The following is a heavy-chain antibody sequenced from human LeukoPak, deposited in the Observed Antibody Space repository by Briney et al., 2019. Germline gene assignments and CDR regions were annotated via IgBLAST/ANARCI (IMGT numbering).Heavy chain of an antibody. CDR1: GGSISSSNW. D-gene: IGHD6-13*01. CDR3: AKSGYSSSWGDPNWFDP. J-gene: IGHJ5*02. CDR2: IYHSGST. Sequence: SGTLSLTCAVSGGSISSSNWWSWVRQPPGKGLEWIGEIYHSGSTNYNPSLKSRVTISVDKSKNQFSLKLSSVTAADTAVYYCAKSGYSSSWGDPNWFDPWGQGTLVTVSS. V-gene: IGHV4-4*02.